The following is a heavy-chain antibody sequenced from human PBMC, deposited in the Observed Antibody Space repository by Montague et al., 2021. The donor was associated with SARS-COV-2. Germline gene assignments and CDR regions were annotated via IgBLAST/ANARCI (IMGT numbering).Heavy chain of an antibody. V-gene: IGHV4-34*01. J-gene: IGHJ6*02. Sequence: SETRSLTCAVYGGSFSGYYWSWIRQPPGKGLEWIGEINHSGSTNXNPSLKSRVTISVDTSKNQFSLRLSSVTAADTAVYYCTREGYQVLWSDYYYYGMDVWGPGTKGTLPS. D-gene: IGHD2-2*01. CDR1: GGSFSGYY. CDR2: INHSGST. CDR3: TREGYQVLWSDYYYYGMDV.